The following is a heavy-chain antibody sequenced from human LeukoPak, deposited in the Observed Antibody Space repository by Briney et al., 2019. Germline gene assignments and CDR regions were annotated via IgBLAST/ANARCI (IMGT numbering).Heavy chain of an antibody. CDR3: ARGALY. CDR2: ISWNSGSI. CDR1: GFTFDDYA. Sequence: GGSLRLSCAASGFTFDDYAMHWVRQAPGKGLEWVSGISWNSGSIGYADSVKGRFTISRDNAKNSLYLQMNSLRAEDTALYYCARGALYWGQGTLVTVSS. J-gene: IGHJ4*02. V-gene: IGHV3-9*01.